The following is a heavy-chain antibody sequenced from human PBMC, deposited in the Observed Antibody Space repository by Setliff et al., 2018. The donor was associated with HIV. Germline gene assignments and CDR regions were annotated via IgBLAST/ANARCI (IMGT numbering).Heavy chain of an antibody. CDR2: IIPISGTV. D-gene: IGHD3-3*01. CDR3: ARVAWYYSFWSGLGDAFDI. J-gene: IGHJ3*02. Sequence: SVKVSCKASGYTFTGYYIHWVRQAPGQGLEWMGGIIPISGTVNYAQKFWGRVTITTHESTSTAYMELSSLRSEDTAVYYCARVAWYYSFWSGLGDAFDIWGQGTMVTVSS. V-gene: IGHV1-69*05. CDR1: GYTFTGYY.